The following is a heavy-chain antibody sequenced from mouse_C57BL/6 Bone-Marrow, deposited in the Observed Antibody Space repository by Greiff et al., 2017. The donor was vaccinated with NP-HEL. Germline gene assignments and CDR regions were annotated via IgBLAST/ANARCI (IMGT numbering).Heavy chain of an antibody. Sequence: EVQLQESGPGLVKPSQSLSLTCSVTGYSITSGYYWNWIRQFPGNKLEWMGYISYDGSNNYNPSLKNRISITRDTSKNQFFLKLNSVTTEDTATYYCARTYYYGSGGFAYWGQGTLVTVSA. J-gene: IGHJ3*01. CDR3: ARTYYYGSGGFAY. D-gene: IGHD1-1*01. V-gene: IGHV3-6*01. CDR2: ISYDGSN. CDR1: GYSITSGYY.